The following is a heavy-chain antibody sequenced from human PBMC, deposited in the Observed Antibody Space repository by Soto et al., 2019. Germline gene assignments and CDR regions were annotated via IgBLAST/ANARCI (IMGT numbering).Heavy chain of an antibody. Sequence: ASVKVSCKASGYTFTRYGISWVRQAPGQGLEWMGWISAYNGNTNYAQKLQGRVTMTTDTSTSTAYMELRSLRSDDTAVYYCARGLDCISTSCPYYYYYYGMDVWGQGATVTVSS. CDR2: ISAYNGNT. CDR3: ARGLDCISTSCPYYYYYYGMDV. J-gene: IGHJ6*02. D-gene: IGHD2-2*01. CDR1: GYTFTRYG. V-gene: IGHV1-18*01.